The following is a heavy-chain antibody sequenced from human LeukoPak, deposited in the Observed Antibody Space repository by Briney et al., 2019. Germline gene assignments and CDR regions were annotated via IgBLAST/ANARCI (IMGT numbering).Heavy chain of an antibody. V-gene: IGHV3-23*01. CDR3: GCRSGGYYDY. CDR1: GFTFTSYA. CDR2: ISDTGDGS. D-gene: IGHD3-22*01. Sequence: GGSLRLSCTASGFTFTSYAMSWVRQAPGKGLEWLSTISDTGDGSHYAGSVQGRFAISRDNSKNTLFLQMNSLRAEDTAVYYCGCRSGGYYDYWGQGTLVTVSS. J-gene: IGHJ4*02.